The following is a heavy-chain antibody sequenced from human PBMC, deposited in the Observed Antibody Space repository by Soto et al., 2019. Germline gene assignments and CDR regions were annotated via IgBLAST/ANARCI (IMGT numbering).Heavy chain of an antibody. Sequence: SVKVSCKSPGGTFSSHSINWVRQAPGQGLEWMGGIIPTFGPANFAKKFQGRVTITADESTTTAYMELSSLTSEDTAVYYCATGSFTSTGGRIGYHYNAMDVWGQGTTVTVSS. CDR3: ATGSFTSTGGRIGYHYNAMDV. CDR1: GGTFSSHS. D-gene: IGHD1-1*01. V-gene: IGHV1-69*13. J-gene: IGHJ6*02. CDR2: IIPTFGPA.